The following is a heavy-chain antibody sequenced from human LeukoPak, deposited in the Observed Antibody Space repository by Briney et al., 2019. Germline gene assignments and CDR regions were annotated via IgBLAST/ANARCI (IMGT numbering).Heavy chain of an antibody. CDR3: ARMDHHGGRDNWFDP. V-gene: IGHV1-8*03. CDR1: GGTFSSYA. D-gene: IGHD2-15*01. Sequence: ASVKVSCKASGGTFSSYAISWVRQAPGQGLEWMGWMNPNSGNTGHAQKFQGRVTITRNTSISTAYMELSSLTSEDTAVYYCARMDHHGGRDNWFDPGGQGTLVTVSS. CDR2: MNPNSGNT. J-gene: IGHJ5*02.